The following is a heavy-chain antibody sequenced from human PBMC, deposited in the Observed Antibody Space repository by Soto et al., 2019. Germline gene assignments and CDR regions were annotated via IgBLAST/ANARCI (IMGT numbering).Heavy chain of an antibody. CDR3: ARNAAADLFITPNWFHP. CDR1: GYTFTGYY. CDR2: INPNSGGT. Sequence: QVQLVQSGAEVKKPGASVKVSCKASGYTFTGYYMHWVRQAPGQGLEWMGWINPNSGGTNYAQKFQGRVTMTRDTANRTAYMGPGRLRSDDTAVYYRARNAAADLFITPNWFHPWGPGTLVTVSS. V-gene: IGHV1-2*02. J-gene: IGHJ5*02. D-gene: IGHD3-22*01.